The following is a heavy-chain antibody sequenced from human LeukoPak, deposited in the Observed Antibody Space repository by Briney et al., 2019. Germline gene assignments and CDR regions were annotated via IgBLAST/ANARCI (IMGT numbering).Heavy chain of an antibody. CDR2: IKAGNGDT. D-gene: IGHD5-18*01. V-gene: IGHV1-3*01. CDR1: GYTFTSYA. CDR3: ARVDTAMVGYFDY. J-gene: IGHJ4*02. Sequence: GASVKVSCKASGYTFTSYAVHWVRQAHGQRLEWMGWIKAGNGDTQYSQNLQGRVTITRDTSASTAYMELSSLRSEDTAVYYCARVDTAMVGYFDYWGQGTLVTVSS.